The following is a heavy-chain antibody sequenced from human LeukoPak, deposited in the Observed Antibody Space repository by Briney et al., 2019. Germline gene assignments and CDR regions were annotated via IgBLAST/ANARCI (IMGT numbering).Heavy chain of an antibody. Sequence: ASVKVSCKASGYTFTSYGISWVRQAPGQGLEWMGWINPNSGGTNYAQKFQGWVTMTRDTSISTAYMELSRLRSDDTAVYYCARSLAAYYYYGMDVWGQGTTVTVSS. V-gene: IGHV1-2*04. CDR3: ARSLAAYYYYGMDV. D-gene: IGHD6-6*01. J-gene: IGHJ6*02. CDR1: GYTFTSYG. CDR2: INPNSGGT.